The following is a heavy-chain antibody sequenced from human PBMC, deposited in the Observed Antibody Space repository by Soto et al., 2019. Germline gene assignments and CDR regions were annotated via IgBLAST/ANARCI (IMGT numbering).Heavy chain of an antibody. J-gene: IGHJ6*02. Sequence: GGSLRLSCAASGFSLSTYPMSWVRQAPGKGLEWVSAISPSGDNTYYADSVRGRFTISRDNSKNTLYLHMISLRVEDTALYYCAKVGGATFYYYYGMEVWGQGTTVTVSS. D-gene: IGHD1-26*01. CDR3: AKVGGATFYYYYGMEV. CDR1: GFSLSTYP. CDR2: ISPSGDNT. V-gene: IGHV3-23*01.